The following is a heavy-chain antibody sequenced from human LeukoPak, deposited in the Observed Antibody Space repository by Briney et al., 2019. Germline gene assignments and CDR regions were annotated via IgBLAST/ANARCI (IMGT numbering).Heavy chain of an antibody. CDR2: ISWNSGSI. V-gene: IGHV3-9*01. D-gene: IGHD2-15*01. CDR1: GFTFDDYA. CDR3: AKLGYCSGGSCYSTATRSDY. J-gene: IGHJ4*02. Sequence: GRSLRLSCAAAGFTFDDYAMHWVRQAPGKGLEWVSGISWNSGSIGYADSVKGRFTISRDNAKNSLYLQMNSLRAEDTDLYYCAKLGYCSGGSCYSTATRSDYWGQGTLVTVSS.